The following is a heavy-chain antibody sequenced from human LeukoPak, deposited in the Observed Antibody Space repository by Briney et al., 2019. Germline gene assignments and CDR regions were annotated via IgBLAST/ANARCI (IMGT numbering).Heavy chain of an antibody. CDR2: IIPIFGTA. V-gene: IGHV1-69*13. D-gene: IGHD4-11*01. J-gene: IGHJ6*02. Sequence: VASVKVSCKASGGTFSSYAISWVRQAPGQGLEWMGGIIPIFGTANYAQKFQGRVTITADESTSTAYMELSSLRSEDTAVYYCARAGLTTVTTNYYYGMDVWGQGTTVTVSS. CDR3: ARAGLTTVTTNYYYGMDV. CDR1: GGTFSSYA.